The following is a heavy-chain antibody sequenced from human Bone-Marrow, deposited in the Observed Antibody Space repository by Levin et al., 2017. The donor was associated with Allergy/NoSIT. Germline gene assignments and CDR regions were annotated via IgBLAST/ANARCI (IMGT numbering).Heavy chain of an antibody. Sequence: LSLTCAASGFTFSAYAMTWVRQAPGKGLEWVSTISGSGGSTYYADSVKGRFAISRDNSKNTLYMQMSSLRVEDTAVYYCAKGAYSSSWRFDPWGQGTLVTVSS. CDR1: GFTFSAYA. CDR3: AKGAYSSSWRFDP. V-gene: IGHV3-23*01. J-gene: IGHJ5*02. D-gene: IGHD6-13*01. CDR2: ISGSGGST.